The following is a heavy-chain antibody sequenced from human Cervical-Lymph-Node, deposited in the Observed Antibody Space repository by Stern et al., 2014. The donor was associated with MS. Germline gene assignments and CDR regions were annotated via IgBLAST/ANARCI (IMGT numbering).Heavy chain of an antibody. Sequence: VHLKESGPALVKPTQTLTLTCTFSGFSLNRSDVGVGWIRQPPGKALEWIAVIYCDDNKRYSPSLRSRVTITKDTSKNQVVLTMTSMDPVDTATYYCALTSRIGSGYQLAYWGQGTLVTVSS. D-gene: IGHD6-13*01. CDR1: GFSLNRSDVG. V-gene: IGHV2-5*02. J-gene: IGHJ4*02. CDR2: IYCDDNK. CDR3: ALTSRIGSGYQLAY.